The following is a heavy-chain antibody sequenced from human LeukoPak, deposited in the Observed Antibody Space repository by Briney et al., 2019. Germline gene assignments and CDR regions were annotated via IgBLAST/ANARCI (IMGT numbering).Heavy chain of an antibody. Sequence: GGSLRLSCAAYGLTFNTYWMNWVRQAPGKGLEWVANTSPDGNEKYYADFVKGRFSIFRDNANSILYLQMNSLRGEDTAVYYCAKDVAVAGQGPIDYWGQGTLVTVSS. V-gene: IGHV3-7*01. D-gene: IGHD6-19*01. J-gene: IGHJ4*02. CDR1: GLTFNTYW. CDR2: TSPDGNEK. CDR3: AKDVAVAGQGPIDY.